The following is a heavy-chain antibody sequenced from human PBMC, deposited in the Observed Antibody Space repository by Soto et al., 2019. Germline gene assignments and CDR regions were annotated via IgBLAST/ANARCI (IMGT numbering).Heavy chain of an antibody. CDR1: GYTFTNYG. V-gene: IGHV1-18*01. D-gene: IGHD3-10*01. Sequence: VASVEVSCKASGYTFTNYGSSWVRQAPGQGLEWMGWISAYNGNTNYAQRLQGRVTMTTDTSTSTAYMELRSLRSDDTAVYYCARESVLGIEGDFDFWGQGTLVTVSS. J-gene: IGHJ4*02. CDR3: ARESVLGIEGDFDF. CDR2: ISAYNGNT.